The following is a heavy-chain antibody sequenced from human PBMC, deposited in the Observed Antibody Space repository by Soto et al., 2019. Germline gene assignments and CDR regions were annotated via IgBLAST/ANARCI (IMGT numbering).Heavy chain of an antibody. D-gene: IGHD6-13*01. V-gene: IGHV3-23*01. CDR1: GFTFSSYV. CDR3: AKDLFSSSWLDF. J-gene: IGHJ4*02. CDR2: ISGSGGTT. Sequence: GGSLRLSCAASGFTFSSYVMSWVRQAPGKGLEWVSGISGSGGTTDYADSVKGRFTISRDNSKNTLYLQMNSLSAEDTAVYYCAKDLFSSSWLDFWGQGTLVTVSS.